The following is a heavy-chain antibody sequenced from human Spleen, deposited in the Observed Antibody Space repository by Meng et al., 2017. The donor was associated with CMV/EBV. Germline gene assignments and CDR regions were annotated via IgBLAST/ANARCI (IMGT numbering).Heavy chain of an antibody. CDR3: ARDRGYGEFDY. Sequence: LSCAASGFTVRRNYMSWVRQAPGKGLEWVSVIYSGDTTYYADSVKGRFTISRDKSKNTLYLQMNSLRTEDTAVYYCARDRGYGEFDYWGQGTLVTVSS. D-gene: IGHD4-17*01. V-gene: IGHV3-66*02. CDR1: GFTVRRNY. CDR2: IYSGDTT. J-gene: IGHJ4*02.